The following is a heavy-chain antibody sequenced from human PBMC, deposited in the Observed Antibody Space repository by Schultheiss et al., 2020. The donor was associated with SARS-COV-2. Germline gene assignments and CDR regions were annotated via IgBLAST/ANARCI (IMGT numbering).Heavy chain of an antibody. CDR1: GFTFSSYA. Sequence: GESLKISCAASGFTFSSYAMHWVRQAPGKGLEWVAVISYDGSNKYYADSVKGRFTISRDNVKNSLYLQMNSLRAEDTAMYYCARDLGYCSGDRCYYYGMDVGGQGTTVTVSS. V-gene: IGHV3-30*07. CDR2: ISYDGSNK. CDR3: ARDLGYCSGDRCYYYGMDV. D-gene: IGHD2-15*01. J-gene: IGHJ6*02.